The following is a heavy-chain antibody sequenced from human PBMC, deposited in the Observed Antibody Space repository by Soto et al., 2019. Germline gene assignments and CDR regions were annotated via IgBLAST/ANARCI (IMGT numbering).Heavy chain of an antibody. V-gene: IGHV3-23*01. CDR2: ISGSGGST. CDR3: AKVVSSSSSRAFDI. D-gene: IGHD6-6*01. CDR1: GFTFTRYS. J-gene: IGHJ3*02. Sequence: PGGSLRLSCAASGFTFTRYSMSWVRQAPGKGLEWVSAISGSGGSTYYADSVKGRFTISRDNSKNTLYLQMNSLRAEDTAVYYCAKVVSSSSSRAFDIWGQGTMVTVSS.